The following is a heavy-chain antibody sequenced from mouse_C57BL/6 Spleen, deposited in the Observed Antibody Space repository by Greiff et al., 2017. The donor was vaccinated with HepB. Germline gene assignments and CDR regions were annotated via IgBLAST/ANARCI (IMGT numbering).Heavy chain of an antibody. CDR1: GFNIKDYY. Sequence: EVQLQQSGAELVRPGASVKLSCTASGFNIKDYYMHWVKQRPEQGLEWIGRIDPEDGDTEYAPKFQGKATMTADTSSNTAYLQLSSLTSEDTAVYYCTNYGSTYYFDDWGQGTTLTVSS. D-gene: IGHD1-1*01. CDR2: IDPEDGDT. J-gene: IGHJ2*01. V-gene: IGHV14-1*01. CDR3: TNYGSTYYFDD.